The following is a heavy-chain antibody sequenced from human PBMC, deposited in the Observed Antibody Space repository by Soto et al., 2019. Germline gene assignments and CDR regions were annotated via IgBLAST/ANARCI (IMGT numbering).Heavy chain of an antibody. D-gene: IGHD3-10*01. CDR1: GASISSNY. J-gene: IGHJ6*03. Sequence: SETLSLTCTVSGASISSNYWSWIRQPPGKGLEWIGYIYYSGSTNYNPSLKSRVTISVDTSKSQFSLKVTSVTAADTAVYYCARVLLRYGSGTLHYYCYMDVWGKGTTVTVSS. CDR3: ARVLLRYGSGTLHYYCYMDV. CDR2: IYYSGST. V-gene: IGHV4-59*01.